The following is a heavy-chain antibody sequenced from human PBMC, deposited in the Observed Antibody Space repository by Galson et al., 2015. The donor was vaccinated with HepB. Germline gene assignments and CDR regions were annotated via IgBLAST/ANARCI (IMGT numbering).Heavy chain of an antibody. D-gene: IGHD6-13*01. CDR2: IYYSGKT. Sequence: SETLSLTCTVSGGSISSYYCSWIRQSPGKGLEWIGYIYYSGKTNYNPSLKGRVTISVDTSKNQFSLKLISVTAAVTAVYYCARVDDYSTLWDYWGHGTLVTFSS. J-gene: IGHJ4*01. CDR1: GGSISSYY. CDR3: ARVDDYSTLWDY. V-gene: IGHV4-59*01.